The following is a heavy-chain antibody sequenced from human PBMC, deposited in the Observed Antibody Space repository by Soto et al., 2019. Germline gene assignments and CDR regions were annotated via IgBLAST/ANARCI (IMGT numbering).Heavy chain of an antibody. CDR3: AKVGPVVPAATHYYGMDV. J-gene: IGHJ6*02. V-gene: IGHV3-30*18. Sequence: GGSLRLSCAASGFTFSSYGMHWVRQAPGKGLEWVAVISYDGSNKYYADSVKGRFTISRDNSKNTLYLQMNSLRAEDTAVYYCAKVGPVVPAATHYYGMDVWGQGTTVTVSS. D-gene: IGHD2-2*01. CDR2: ISYDGSNK. CDR1: GFTFSSYG.